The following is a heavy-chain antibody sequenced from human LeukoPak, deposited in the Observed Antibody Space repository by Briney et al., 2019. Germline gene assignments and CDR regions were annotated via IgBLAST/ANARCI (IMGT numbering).Heavy chain of an antibody. V-gene: IGHV3-30-3*01. CDR2: ISYDGSNK. D-gene: IGHD6-13*01. Sequence: AGGSLRLSCAASGFTFSSYAMHWVRQAPGKGLEWVAVISYDGSNKYYADSVKGRFTISRDNSKNTLYPQMNSLRAEDTAVYYCARDRGSSWYGSHYYYGMDVWGQGTTVTVSS. CDR1: GFTFSSYA. CDR3: ARDRGSSWYGSHYYYGMDV. J-gene: IGHJ6*02.